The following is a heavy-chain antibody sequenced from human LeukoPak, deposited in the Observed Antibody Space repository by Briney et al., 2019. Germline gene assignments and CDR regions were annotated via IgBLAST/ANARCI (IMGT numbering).Heavy chain of an antibody. D-gene: IGHD6-6*01. J-gene: IGHJ4*02. CDR1: GFTFSSYG. V-gene: IGHV3-30*18. CDR2: ISYDGSNK. CDR3: AKDIEYSSSSFDY. Sequence: PGGSLRLSCAASGFTFSSYGMHWVRQAPGKGLEWVAVISYDGSNKYYADSVKGRFTISRDNSKNTLYLQMNSLRAEDTAVYYCAKDIEYSSSSFDYWGQGTLVTVSS.